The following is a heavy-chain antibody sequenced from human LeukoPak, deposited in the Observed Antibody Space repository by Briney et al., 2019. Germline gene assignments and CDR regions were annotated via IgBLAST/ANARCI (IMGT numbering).Heavy chain of an antibody. CDR3: ARNWGGLRFLEWSHKGYWFDP. J-gene: IGHJ5*02. D-gene: IGHD3-3*01. CDR2: IIPILGIA. CDR1: GGTFSSYT. Sequence: SVKVSCKASGGTFSSYTISWVRQAPGQGLEWMGRIIPILGIANYAQKFQGRVTITADKSTSTAYMELSSLRSEDTAVYYCARNWGGLRFLEWSHKGYWFDPWGQGTLVTVSS. V-gene: IGHV1-69*02.